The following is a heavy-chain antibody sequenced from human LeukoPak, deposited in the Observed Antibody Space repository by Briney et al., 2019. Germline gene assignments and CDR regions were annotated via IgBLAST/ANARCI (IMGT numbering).Heavy chain of an antibody. Sequence: ASVNVSCKASGYTLTGYYMHWVRQAPGQGLEGMGWINPNSCDTNYIQNFQGRDTITRDTPILTAYIELCSLTSDDTAVYFCGRGSDTSIEGQPGNDYWRQGTLVTVPP. V-gene: IGHV1-2*02. CDR1: GYTLTGYY. CDR2: INPNSCDT. J-gene: IGHJ4*02. CDR3: GRGSDTSIEGQPGNDY. D-gene: IGHD1-14*01.